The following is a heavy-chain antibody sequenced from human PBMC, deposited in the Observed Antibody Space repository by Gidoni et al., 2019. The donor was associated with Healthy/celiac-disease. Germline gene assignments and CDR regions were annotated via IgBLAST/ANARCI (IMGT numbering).Heavy chain of an antibody. J-gene: IGHJ4*02. Sequence: EVQLLESGGGLVQPGGSLRLPCAVSGLTFSSYALSWVRQAPGKGLEWVSAISGSGGSTYYADSVKGRFTISRDNSKNTLYLQMNSLRAEYTAVYYCAKTVTYYDFWSGYYYFDYWGQGTLVTVSS. V-gene: IGHV3-23*01. D-gene: IGHD3-3*01. CDR2: ISGSGGST. CDR1: GLTFSSYA. CDR3: AKTVTYYDFWSGYYYFDY.